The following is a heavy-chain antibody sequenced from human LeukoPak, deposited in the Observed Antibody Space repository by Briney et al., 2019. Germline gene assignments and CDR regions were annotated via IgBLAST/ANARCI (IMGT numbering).Heavy chain of an antibody. V-gene: IGHV4-31*03. Sequence: PSETLSLTCTVSGGSISSGGYYWSWIRQHPGKGLEWIGYIYCSGSTYYNPSLKSRVTISVDTSKNQFSLKLSSVTAADTAVYYCARIWLGYCSSTSCQAVIDYWGQGTLVTVSS. CDR3: ARIWLGYCSSTSCQAVIDY. J-gene: IGHJ4*02. CDR1: GGSISSGGYY. CDR2: IYCSGST. D-gene: IGHD2-2*01.